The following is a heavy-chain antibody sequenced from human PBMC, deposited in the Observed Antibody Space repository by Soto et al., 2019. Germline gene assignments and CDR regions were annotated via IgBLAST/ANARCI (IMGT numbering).Heavy chain of an antibody. Sequence: GESLKISCKGSGYSFTSYWIGWVRQMPGKGLEWMGIIYPGDSDTRYSPSFQGQVTISADKSSSTAYLQWSSLKASDTAMYYCARSNTAMGDYYYYGMDVWGQGTTVTVSS. CDR1: GYSFTSYW. CDR2: IYPGDSDT. V-gene: IGHV5-51*01. CDR3: ARSNTAMGDYYYYGMDV. D-gene: IGHD5-18*01. J-gene: IGHJ6*02.